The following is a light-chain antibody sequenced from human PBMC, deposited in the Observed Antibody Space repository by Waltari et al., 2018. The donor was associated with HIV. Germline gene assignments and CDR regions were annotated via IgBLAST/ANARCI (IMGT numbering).Light chain of an antibody. CDR3: QVWDNNNAV. CDR1: KLGDKY. V-gene: IGLV3-1*01. J-gene: IGLJ2*01. CDR2: QDS. Sequence: SYELTQPPSMSVSPGQTASITCSGDKLGDKYVCWYQQRPGQSPVMVMYQDSERPSGVPGRFSGSISGNTASLTISGTQPLDEADYYCQVWDNNNAVFGGGTKLTVL.